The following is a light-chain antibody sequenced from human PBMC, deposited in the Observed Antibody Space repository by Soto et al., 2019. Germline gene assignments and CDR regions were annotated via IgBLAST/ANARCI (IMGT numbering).Light chain of an antibody. J-gene: IGKJ1*01. CDR1: QSVLYSSNNKNY. V-gene: IGKV4-1*01. CDR3: QQYNSYWT. CDR2: WAS. Sequence: DIVMTQSPDSLAVSLGERATINCKSSQSVLYSSNNKNYLAWYQQKPGQPPKLLIYWASTRESGVHDRFSGSGSGTDFTLTISSLQPDDFATYYCQQYNSYWTFGQGTKVDIK.